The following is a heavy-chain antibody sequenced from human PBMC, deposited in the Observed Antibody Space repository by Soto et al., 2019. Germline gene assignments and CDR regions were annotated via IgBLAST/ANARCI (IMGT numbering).Heavy chain of an antibody. CDR2: IYYSGSI. CDR1: GGSISSGGYY. Sequence: QVQLQESGPGLVRPSQTLSLTCTVSGGSISSGGYYWSWIRQHPGKGLEWIGYIYYSGSIYYNPSLKSRVTISVDTSKNQFSLKLSSVTAADTAVYYCARGRTSSPTPGDYWGQGTLVTVSS. D-gene: IGHD2-2*01. V-gene: IGHV4-31*03. CDR3: ARGRTSSPTPGDY. J-gene: IGHJ4*02.